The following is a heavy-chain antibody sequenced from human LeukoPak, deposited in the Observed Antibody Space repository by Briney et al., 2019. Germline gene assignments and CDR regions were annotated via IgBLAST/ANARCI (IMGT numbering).Heavy chain of an antibody. CDR1: GFAFSNYA. Sequence: SGGSLRLSCAASGFAFSNYAMSWVRQAPGKGLEWVSAISGSGGITFYADSVKGRFTISRDSSKNTVYLQMNSLRAEDTAVYYCAKSGREYSSSWYNFDYWGQGTLVTVSS. J-gene: IGHJ4*02. CDR2: ISGSGGIT. D-gene: IGHD6-13*01. CDR3: AKSGREYSSSWYNFDY. V-gene: IGHV3-23*01.